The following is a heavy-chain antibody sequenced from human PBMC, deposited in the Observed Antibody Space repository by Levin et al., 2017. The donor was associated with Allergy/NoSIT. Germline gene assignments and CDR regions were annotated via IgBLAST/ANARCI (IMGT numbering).Heavy chain of an antibody. V-gene: IGHV3-23*01. CDR1: GFTFSTYA. CDR2: VSGNGGNT. Sequence: GGSLRLSCAASGFTFSTYAMSWVRQAPGKGLEWVSGVSGNGGNTYYADSVKGRFTISKDNSKNTLYLQMNSLRDEDTAVYYCTMTYPNCYPCRPTTADNWGQGTLVTVSS. D-gene: IGHD2-15*01. CDR3: TMTYPNCYPCRPTTADN. J-gene: IGHJ4*02.